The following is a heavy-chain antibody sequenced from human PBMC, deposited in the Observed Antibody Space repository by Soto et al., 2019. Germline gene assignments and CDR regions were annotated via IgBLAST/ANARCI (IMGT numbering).Heavy chain of an antibody. CDR3: ARLDYGDSAFDS. J-gene: IGHJ4*02. V-gene: IGHV4-31*03. D-gene: IGHD4-17*01. CDR2: IFYTGST. Sequence: SETLSLTCSVSGGSINSASYHWSWLRQLPGKGLEFIGYIFYTGSTYYNPSLETRLTISVDTSKNHVSLRLNAVTAADTAVYYCARLDYGDSAFDSWGRGSLVTVSS. CDR1: GGSINSASYH.